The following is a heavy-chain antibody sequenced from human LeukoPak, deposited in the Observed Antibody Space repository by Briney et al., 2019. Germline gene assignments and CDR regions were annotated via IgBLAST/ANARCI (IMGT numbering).Heavy chain of an antibody. Sequence: PGGSLRLSCAASGFTFSSYGMHWVRQAPGKGLEWVAVISYDGSNKYYADSVKGRFTISRDNSKNTLYLQMNSLRAEDTAVYFCAKDYSASQLVPLYYFNCWDQGSLVTVSS. CDR1: GFTFSSYG. J-gene: IGHJ4*02. D-gene: IGHD6-6*01. CDR3: AKDYSASQLVPLYYFNC. CDR2: ISYDGSNK. V-gene: IGHV3-30*18.